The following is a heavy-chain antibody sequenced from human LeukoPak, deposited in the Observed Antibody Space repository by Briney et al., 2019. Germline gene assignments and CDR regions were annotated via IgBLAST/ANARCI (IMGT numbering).Heavy chain of an antibody. J-gene: IGHJ5*02. CDR3: AKLKAATRWFDP. D-gene: IGHD2-15*01. CDR1: GGSISSSNYY. Sequence: SETLSLTCTVSGGSISSSNYYWGWIRLPPGKGLECIGSIYYSGNTYYNPSPKSRVTVSVDTSKNQFSLKLSSVTAADTAVYYCAKLKAATRWFDPWGQGTLVTVSS. CDR2: IYYSGNT. V-gene: IGHV4-39*01.